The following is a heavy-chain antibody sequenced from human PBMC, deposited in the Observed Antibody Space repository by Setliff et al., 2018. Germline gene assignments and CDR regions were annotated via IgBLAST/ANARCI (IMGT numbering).Heavy chain of an antibody. V-gene: IGHV1-18*01. CDR3: ASSFSHGDYGLGKY. Sequence: ASVKVSCKASGYTSYTDGIIWVRQAPGQGLELMGWINVYTGNTNYAQKFQGRVTMTVDTSTNTAFMDLRSLTSDDTAVYYCASSFSHGDYGLGKYWGQGTLVTVSS. CDR2: INVYTGNT. CDR1: GYTSYTDG. J-gene: IGHJ4*02. D-gene: IGHD4-17*01.